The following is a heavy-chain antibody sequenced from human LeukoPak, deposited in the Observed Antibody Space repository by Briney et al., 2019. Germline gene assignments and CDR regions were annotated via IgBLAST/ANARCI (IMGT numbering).Heavy chain of an antibody. CDR3: ARGIVVVLKVNEFDY. CDR1: GYTFTGYY. J-gene: IGHJ4*02. D-gene: IGHD2-2*01. Sequence: ASVKVSCKASGYTFTGYYTHWVRQAPGQGLEWMGWINPNSGGTNYAQKFQGRVTMTRDTSISTAYMELSRLRSDDTAVYYCARGIVVVLKVNEFDYWGQGTLVTVSS. CDR2: INPNSGGT. V-gene: IGHV1-2*02.